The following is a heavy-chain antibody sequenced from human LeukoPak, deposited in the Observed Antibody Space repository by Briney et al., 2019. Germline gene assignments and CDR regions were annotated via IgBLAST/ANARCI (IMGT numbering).Heavy chain of an antibody. CDR3: AKCPISLVVVAATPVWFDP. CDR1: GFTFSSYA. Sequence: GGSLRLSCAASGFTFSSYAMSWVRQAPGKGLEWVSGISGSGGSTYYADSVKGRFTISRDNSKNTLYLQMNSLRAEDTAVYYCAKCPISLVVVAATPVWFDPWGQGTLVTVSS. J-gene: IGHJ5*02. D-gene: IGHD2-15*01. CDR2: ISGSGGST. V-gene: IGHV3-23*01.